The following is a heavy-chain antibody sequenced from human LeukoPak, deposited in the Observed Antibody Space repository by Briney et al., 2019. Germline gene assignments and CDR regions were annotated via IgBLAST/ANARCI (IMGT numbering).Heavy chain of an antibody. CDR3: ARGRYYSDTSGYSGFDY. Sequence: ASVKVSCKVSGYTLTELSMHWVQQAPGKGLEWMGGFDPEDGETIYAQKFQGRVTMTRDTSTSTIYMELSSLRSEDTAVYYCARGRYYSDTSGYSGFDYWGQGTLVTVSS. CDR2: FDPEDGET. CDR1: GYTLTELS. V-gene: IGHV1-24*01. D-gene: IGHD3-22*01. J-gene: IGHJ4*02.